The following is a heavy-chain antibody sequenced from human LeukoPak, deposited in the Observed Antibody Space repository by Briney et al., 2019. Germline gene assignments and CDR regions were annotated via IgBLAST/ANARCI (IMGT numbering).Heavy chain of an antibody. CDR1: GFTLSIYS. CDR2: ISSSSSYI. Sequence: GRSLRPSYAASGFTLSIYSMNWVHQAPGKWLEWVSSISSSSSYIYYADSVKGRFTISRDNAKNSLYLQMNSLRAEDTAVYYCAELGITMIGGVWGKGTTVTISS. D-gene: IGHD3-10*02. J-gene: IGHJ6*04. V-gene: IGHV3-21*01. CDR3: AELGITMIGGV.